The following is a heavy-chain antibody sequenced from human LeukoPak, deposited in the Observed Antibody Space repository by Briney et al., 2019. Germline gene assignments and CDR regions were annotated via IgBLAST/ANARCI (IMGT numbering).Heavy chain of an antibody. J-gene: IGHJ4*02. CDR3: ASRPHFWSGYYYPGY. V-gene: IGHV3-21*04. D-gene: IGHD3-3*02. CDR2: ISSSSSYI. Sequence: GGSLRLSCAASGFTFSSYSMNWVRQAPGKGLEWVSSISSSSSYIYYADSVKGRFTISRDNAKNSLYLQMNSLRAEDTAVYYCASRPHFWSGYYYPGYWGQGTLVTVSS. CDR1: GFTFSSYS.